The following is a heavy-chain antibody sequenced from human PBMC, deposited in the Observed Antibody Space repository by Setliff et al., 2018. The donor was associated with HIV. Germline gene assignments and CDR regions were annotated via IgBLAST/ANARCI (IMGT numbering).Heavy chain of an antibody. Sequence: SETLSLTCTVSGGFISSSSYYWGWIRQPPGKGLEWIGFIYYNVNNNYNPSLKSRVSISVDTSKNQFSLTSTSVTAADTAVYYCARGGSMTTMTTWGQGTLVTVSS. V-gene: IGHV4-61*05. J-gene: IGHJ4*02. CDR2: IYYNVNN. CDR3: ARGGSMTTMTT. CDR1: GGFISSSSYY. D-gene: IGHD4-4*01.